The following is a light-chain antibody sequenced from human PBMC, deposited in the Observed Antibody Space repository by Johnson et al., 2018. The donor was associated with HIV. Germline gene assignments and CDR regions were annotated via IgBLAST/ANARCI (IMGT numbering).Light chain of an antibody. CDR2: ENN. J-gene: IGLJ1*01. Sequence: QSVLTQPPSVSAAPGQKVTISCSGSSSNIGSNYISWYRQLPGTAPKLLIYENNKRPSGIPDRFSGSKSGTSATLGITGLQTGDEADYYCGTWDDSLNGPVFGTGTKVTVL. CDR1: SSNIGSNY. CDR3: GTWDDSLNGPV. V-gene: IGLV1-51*02.